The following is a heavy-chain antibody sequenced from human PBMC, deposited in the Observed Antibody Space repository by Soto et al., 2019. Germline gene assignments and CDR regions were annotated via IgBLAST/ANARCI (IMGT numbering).Heavy chain of an antibody. CDR1: GFTFSSYG. CDR3: ARGSAVYCSGGSCYSDYYYYMDV. V-gene: IGHV3-33*01. D-gene: IGHD2-15*01. J-gene: IGHJ6*03. Sequence: GGSLRLSCAASGFTFSSYGMHWVRQAPGKGLEWVAVLCFYGINIYYSDSVMCRFTISRENSKNTLYLQMNSLRAEDTVVYYCARGSAVYCSGGSCYSDYYYYMDVWGKGTTVTVSS. CDR2: LCFYGINI.